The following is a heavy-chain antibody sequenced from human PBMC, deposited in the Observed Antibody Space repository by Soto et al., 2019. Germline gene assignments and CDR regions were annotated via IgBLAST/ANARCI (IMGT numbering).Heavy chain of an antibody. CDR2: IYYSGST. CDR3: AGPASIADPVDY. D-gene: IGHD6-6*01. J-gene: IGHJ4*02. Sequence: SETLSLTCTVSGGSISSGDYYWSWIRQPPGKGLEWVGYIYYSGSTYYNPSLKSRVTISVDTSKNQFSLKLSSVTAADTAVYYCAGPASIADPVDYCGQGTLVTVYS. V-gene: IGHV4-30-4*01. CDR1: GGSISSGDYY.